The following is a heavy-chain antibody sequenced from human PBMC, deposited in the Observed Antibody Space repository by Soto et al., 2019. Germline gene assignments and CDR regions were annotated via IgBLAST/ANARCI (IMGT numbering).Heavy chain of an antibody. CDR2: IFSNDEK. CDR3: ARHGRGVGARPLDY. D-gene: IGHD1-26*01. J-gene: IGHJ4*02. V-gene: IGHV2-26*01. Sequence: QVTLKESGPVLVKPTETLTLTCSVSGFSLSNARMGVSWIRQPPGKALEWLAHIFSNDEKSYSTSLKSRLTISRDTSKRHVVLTMTNMDPVDTATYYCARHGRGVGARPLDYWGQGTLVTVSS. CDR1: GFSLSNARMG.